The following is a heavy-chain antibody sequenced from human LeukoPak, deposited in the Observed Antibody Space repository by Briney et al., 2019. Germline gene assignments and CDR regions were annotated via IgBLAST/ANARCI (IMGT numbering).Heavy chain of an antibody. CDR3: ARGGGGGLWYYDILTGYYEIDY. V-gene: IGHV1-69*13. J-gene: IGHJ4*02. D-gene: IGHD3-9*01. Sequence: SVKVSCKASGGTLSSYAISWVRQAPGQGLEWMGGIIPIFGTANYAQKFQGRVTITADESTSTAYMELSSLRSEDTAVYYCARGGGGGLWYYDILTGYYEIDYWGQGTLVTVSP. CDR2: IIPIFGTA. CDR1: GGTLSSYA.